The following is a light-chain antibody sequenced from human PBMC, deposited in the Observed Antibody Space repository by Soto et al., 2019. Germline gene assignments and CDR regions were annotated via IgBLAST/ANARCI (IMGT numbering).Light chain of an antibody. CDR3: QSYDSSLSGSV. Sequence: QSVLTQPPSVSGAPGQRVTISCTGSSSNIGAGYNVHWYQQLPGTAPKLLIYGNSNRPSGVPDRFSGSKSGTSASLAITGLQAEDEADYSRQSYDSSLSGSVFGGGTKVTVL. CDR1: SSNIGAGYN. V-gene: IGLV1-40*01. J-gene: IGLJ3*02. CDR2: GNS.